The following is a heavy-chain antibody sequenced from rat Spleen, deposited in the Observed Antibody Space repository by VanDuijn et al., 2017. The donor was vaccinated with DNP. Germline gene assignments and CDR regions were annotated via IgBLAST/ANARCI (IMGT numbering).Heavy chain of an antibody. J-gene: IGHJ3*01. CDR2: IIYDCSRT. V-gene: IGHV5S10*01. CDR3: ATSSYFGYDYGFAY. CDR1: GFTFSDYN. Sequence: EVQLVESGGGLVQPGRSLKLSCAASGFTFSDYNMAWVRQAPKKGLEWVATIIYDCSRTYYRDSVKGRFTISRDYARSTLYLQMDSLRSEDTATYYCATSSYFGYDYGFAYWGQGTLVTVSS. D-gene: IGHD1-7*01.